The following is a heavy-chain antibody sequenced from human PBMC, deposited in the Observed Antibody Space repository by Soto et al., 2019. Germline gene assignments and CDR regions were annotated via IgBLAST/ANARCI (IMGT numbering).Heavy chain of an antibody. Sequence: QPGGSLRLSCAASGFTFNFYAMAWVRQAPGKGLEWVSGISVNGRTNYADSVKGRFTISRDNSKNMVFLQMNSLRVEDTATYYCAGALENPYFYYGLNVWGQGTTVTVSS. D-gene: IGHD1-1*01. V-gene: IGHV3-23*01. CDR3: AGALENPYFYYGLNV. CDR2: ISVNGRT. CDR1: GFTFNFYA. J-gene: IGHJ6*02.